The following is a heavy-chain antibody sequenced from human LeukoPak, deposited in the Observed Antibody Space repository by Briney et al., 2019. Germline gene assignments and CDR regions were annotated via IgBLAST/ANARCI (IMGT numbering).Heavy chain of an antibody. V-gene: IGHV3-21*04. CDR1: GFTFSSYS. Sequence: GGSLRLSCAASGFTFSSYSMNWVRQAPGKGLEWVSSISSSSSYIYYADSVKGRFTISRDNAKNSLYLQMNSLRAEDTALYYCAKGGGYYDSSGILDYWGQGTLVTVSS. D-gene: IGHD3-22*01. CDR2: ISSSSSYI. CDR3: AKGGGYYDSSGILDY. J-gene: IGHJ4*02.